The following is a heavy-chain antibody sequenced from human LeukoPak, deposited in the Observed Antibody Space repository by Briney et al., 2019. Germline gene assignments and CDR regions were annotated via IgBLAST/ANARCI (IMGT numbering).Heavy chain of an antibody. V-gene: IGHV3-43*01. CDR2: ISWNGGTK. CDR1: GFTFDDYT. J-gene: IGHJ4*02. D-gene: IGHD4-17*01. CDR3: ASGTTVTYFDY. Sequence: GGSLRLSCVASGFTFDDYTMHWVRQAPGKGLEWVCLISWNGGTKYYAASVKGRFTISRDNGKNSLYLQMHSLRTEDTALYYCASGTTVTYFDYCGQGTLFTVSS.